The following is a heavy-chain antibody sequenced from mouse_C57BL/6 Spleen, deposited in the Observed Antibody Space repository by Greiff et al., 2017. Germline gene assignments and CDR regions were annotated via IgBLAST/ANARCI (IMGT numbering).Heavy chain of an antibody. CDR2: IWSDGGT. J-gene: IGHJ4*01. V-gene: IGHV2-6-1*01. CDR1: GFSLTSYG. Sequence: VQLVESGPGLVAPSQSLSITCTVSGFSLTSYGVHWVRQRPGKGLEWLVVIWSDGGTTYNSALKFRLSISKDNTKSQGFLKINSLQTEDTAMYYCARQYDYDFGMDDWGQGTSVTVSA. CDR3: ARQYDYDFGMDD. D-gene: IGHD2-4*01.